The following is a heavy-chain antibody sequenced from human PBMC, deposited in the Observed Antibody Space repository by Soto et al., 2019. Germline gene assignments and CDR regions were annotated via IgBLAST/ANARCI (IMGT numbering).Heavy chain of an antibody. CDR1: GGSFSGYY. V-gene: IGHV4-34*01. Sequence: PSETLSLTCAVYGGSFSGYYWSWIRQPPGKGLEWIGEINHSGSTNYNPSLKSRVTISVDTSKNQFSLKLSSVTAADTAVYYCARGRLTYYYGSGHHYGMDVWGQGTTVTVSS. CDR3: ARGRLTYYYGSGHHYGMDV. CDR2: INHSGST. D-gene: IGHD3-10*01. J-gene: IGHJ6*02.